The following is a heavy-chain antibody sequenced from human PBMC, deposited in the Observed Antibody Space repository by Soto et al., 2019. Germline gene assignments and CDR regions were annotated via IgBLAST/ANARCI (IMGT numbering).Heavy chain of an antibody. D-gene: IGHD3-9*01. CDR2: INPNSGGT. J-gene: IGHJ6*03. Sequence: ASVKVSCKASGYTFTGYYMHWVRQAPGQGLEWMGWINPNSGGTNYAQKFQGWVTMTRDTSVSTAYMELSRLRSDDTAVYYCARAHYDILTGYYMGYYYYYMDVWGKGTTVTVSS. CDR3: ARAHYDILTGYYMGYYYYYMDV. CDR1: GYTFTGYY. V-gene: IGHV1-2*04.